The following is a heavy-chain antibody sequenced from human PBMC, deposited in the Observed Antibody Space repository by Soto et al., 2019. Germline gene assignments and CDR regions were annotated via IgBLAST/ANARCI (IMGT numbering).Heavy chain of an antibody. J-gene: IGHJ4*02. CDR1: GYTFTSYA. CDR3: ERASREHTSSDFDY. D-gene: IGHD2-2*01. CDR2: INACNFNT. V-gene: IGHV1-3*01. Sequence: ASVKVSCKASGYTFTSYAMHLVRQAPVQNLELIVWINACNFNTKYSQKFQGRFTIAVYTSAITAYIALNSLTSEDTAVYYYERASREHTSSDFDYWGQGTLVTVSS.